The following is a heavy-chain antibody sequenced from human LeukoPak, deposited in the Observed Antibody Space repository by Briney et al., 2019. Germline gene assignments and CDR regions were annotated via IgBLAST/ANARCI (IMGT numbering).Heavy chain of an antibody. Sequence: KPSETLSLTCAVYGGSFSGYYWSWIRQPPGKGLEWIGEINHSGSTNYNPSLKSRVTISVDTSKNQFSLKLSSVTAADTAVYYCARGDPKVWFPRYWGQGTLVTVSS. V-gene: IGHV4-34*01. CDR2: INHSGST. CDR1: GGSFSGYY. J-gene: IGHJ4*02. D-gene: IGHD3-10*01. CDR3: ARGDPKVWFPRY.